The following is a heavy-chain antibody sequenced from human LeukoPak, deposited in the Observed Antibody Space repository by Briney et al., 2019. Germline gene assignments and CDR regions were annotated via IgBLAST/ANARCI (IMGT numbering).Heavy chain of an antibody. D-gene: IGHD6-25*01. Sequence: SETLSLTCTVSGGSISSYYWSWIRQPPGKGLEWIGHIYYSGSTNYNPSLKSRVTMSLDTSKNQFSLRLTSVTAADTAIYYCARTARLPNSWGQGTLVTVSS. V-gene: IGHV4-59*01. CDR3: ARTARLPNS. J-gene: IGHJ4*02. CDR2: IYYSGST. CDR1: GGSISSYY.